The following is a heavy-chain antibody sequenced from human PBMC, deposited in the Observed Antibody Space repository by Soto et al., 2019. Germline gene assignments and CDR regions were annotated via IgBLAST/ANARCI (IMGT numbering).Heavy chain of an antibody. J-gene: IGHJ3*02. V-gene: IGHV3-30*02. CDR3: ASGDSPGAFDI. Sequence: PGGSLRLSCAASGFTFSSYGMHWVRQAPGKGLEWVAVIWYDGSNKYYADSVKGRFTISRDNSKNTLYLQMNSLRAEDTAVYYCASGDSPGAFDIWGQGTMVTVSS. D-gene: IGHD3-22*01. CDR1: GFTFSSYG. CDR2: IWYDGSNK.